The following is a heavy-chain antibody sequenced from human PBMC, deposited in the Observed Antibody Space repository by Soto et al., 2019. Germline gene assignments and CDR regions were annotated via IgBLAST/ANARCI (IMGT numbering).Heavy chain of an antibody. CDR3: ARLDYDFWSRAPSNWFDP. D-gene: IGHD3-3*01. CDR1: GGSISSSSYY. Sequence: SETLSLTCTVSGGSISSSSYYWGWIRQPPGKGLEWIGSIYYSGSTYYNPSLKSRVTISVDTSKNQFSLKLSSVTAADTAVYYCARLDYDFWSRAPSNWFDPWGQGTLVTVSS. J-gene: IGHJ5*02. V-gene: IGHV4-39*01. CDR2: IYYSGST.